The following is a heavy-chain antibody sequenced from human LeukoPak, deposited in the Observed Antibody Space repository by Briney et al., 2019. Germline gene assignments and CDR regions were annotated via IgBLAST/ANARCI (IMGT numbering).Heavy chain of an antibody. CDR1: GGSISSSSYY. J-gene: IGHJ4*02. CDR3: ARDRGITMIVVATHPYWFFDY. Sequence: SETLSLTCTVSGGSISSSSYYWGWIRQPPGKGLEWIGSIYYSGSTYYNPSLKSRVTISVDTSKNQFSLKLSSVTAADTAVYYCARDRGITMIVVATHPYWFFDYWGQGTLVTVSS. V-gene: IGHV4-39*07. CDR2: IYYSGST. D-gene: IGHD3-22*01.